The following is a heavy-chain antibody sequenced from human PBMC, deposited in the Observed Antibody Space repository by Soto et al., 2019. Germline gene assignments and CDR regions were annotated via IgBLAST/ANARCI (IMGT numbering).Heavy chain of an antibody. J-gene: IGHJ5*02. CDR2: IDPHGGST. V-gene: IGHV1-46*01. D-gene: IGHD1-26*01. CDR3: ARSSGGNFGIIIEGTNWFAP. Sequence: GASVKVSCKAPRETFTSYYINWVRQAPGQGLEWMGVIDPHGGSTAYEQRFEGGVTLTRDTSASTVYMEVSSLTSEDTAMYYCARSSGGNFGIIIEGTNWFAPWGQGTLVTVS. CDR1: RETFTSYY.